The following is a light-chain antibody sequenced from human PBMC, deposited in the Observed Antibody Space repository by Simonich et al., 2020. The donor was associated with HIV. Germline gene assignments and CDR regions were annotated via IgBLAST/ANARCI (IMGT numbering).Light chain of an antibody. Sequence: DILLTQSPSSLTASVGDRVTITCRASQGISNSLAWYQQKPGKAPKLLLSASASLESGVPSRFSGSGSETDYTLTISSLQSEDFAVYYCQQYHNWPPITFGQGTRLEIK. V-gene: IGKV1-NL1*01. CDR2: ASA. CDR3: QQYHNWPPIT. J-gene: IGKJ5*01. CDR1: QGISNS.